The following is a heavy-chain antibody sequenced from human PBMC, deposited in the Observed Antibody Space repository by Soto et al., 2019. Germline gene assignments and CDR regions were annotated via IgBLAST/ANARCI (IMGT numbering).Heavy chain of an antibody. Sequence: SETLSLTCAVYGGSFSGYYWSWIRQPPGKGLEWIGEINHSGSTNYNPSLKSRVTISVDTSKNQFSLKLSSVTAADTAVYYCARGPGAYYYYYGMDVWGQGTTVTVSS. CDR1: GGSFSGYY. D-gene: IGHD3-10*01. J-gene: IGHJ6*02. CDR3: ARGPGAYYYYYGMDV. CDR2: INHSGST. V-gene: IGHV4-34*01.